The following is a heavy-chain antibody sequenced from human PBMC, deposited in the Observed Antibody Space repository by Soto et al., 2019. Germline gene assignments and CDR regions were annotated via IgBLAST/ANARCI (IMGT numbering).Heavy chain of an antibody. D-gene: IGHD3-3*01. Sequence: QVQLVESGGDVVQPGTSLRLSCTASESTLNTYDIMWVRQAPGRGLEWVAHIVPDGSRTYYADSVKGRFTISRDNARNTVYLQLYGLRPEDTAVYHCVRGPSHGAFDIWGQGTLVTVSS. J-gene: IGHJ3*02. CDR1: ESTLNTYD. V-gene: IGHV3-30-3*01. CDR2: IVPDGSRT. CDR3: VRGPSHGAFDI.